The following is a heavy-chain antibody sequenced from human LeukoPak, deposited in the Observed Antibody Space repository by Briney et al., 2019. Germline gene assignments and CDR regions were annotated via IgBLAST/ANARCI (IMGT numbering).Heavy chain of an antibody. Sequence: ASVEVSCKASGDTSISHVISWVRQAPGQGLEWMGRVIPMLGIPNYAQHFQGRVTITADRSTNTAYMALSSLTSEDTAVYYCARHSSRESYYDFDSWGQGALVIVSS. CDR2: VIPMLGIP. V-gene: IGHV1-69*04. CDR3: ARHSSRESYYDFDS. CDR1: GDTSISHV. J-gene: IGHJ4*02. D-gene: IGHD3-22*01.